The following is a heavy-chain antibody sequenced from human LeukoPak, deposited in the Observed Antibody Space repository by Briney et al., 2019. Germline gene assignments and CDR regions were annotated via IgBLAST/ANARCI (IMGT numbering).Heavy chain of an antibody. V-gene: IGHV3-23*01. CDR3: AKDGYFHDSSGYSYFDY. CDR1: GFTFNNFP. D-gene: IGHD3-22*01. J-gene: IGHJ4*02. CDR2: ISGSGGTT. Sequence: PGGSLRLSCAASGFTFNNFPMSWVRQVPGKGLEWVSSISGSGGTTYYAGSVGGRFTISRDNAKKTLFLQMRSLRAEDTALYYCAKDGYFHDSSGYSYFDYWGQGILVSVSS.